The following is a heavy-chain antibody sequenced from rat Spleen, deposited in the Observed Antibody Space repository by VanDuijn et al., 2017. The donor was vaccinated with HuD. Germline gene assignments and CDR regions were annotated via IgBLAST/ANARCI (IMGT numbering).Heavy chain of an antibody. J-gene: IGHJ3*01. Sequence: QVQLKESGPGLVQPSQTLSLTCTVSGFSLTDYSVHWVRQPPGKGLEWIAAISSGGSTDYNTVLKSRLSISRDTSKSQVFLKMNSLQTEDTAIYFCSSPFRWFAYWGQGTLVTVSS. CDR1: GFSLTDYS. CDR2: ISSGGST. CDR3: SSPFRWFAY. V-gene: IGHV2-19*01.